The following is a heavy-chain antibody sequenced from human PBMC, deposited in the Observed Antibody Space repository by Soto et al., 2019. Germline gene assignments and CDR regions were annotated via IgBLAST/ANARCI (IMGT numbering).Heavy chain of an antibody. Sequence: QVQLVQSGAEVKKPGSSVKVSCKVSGGAFSSYALTWVRQAPGQGLEWMGGVIPMSGTPNYAQKFQGRVTITADESTTTAYMELSSLRSEDTAVYYCASSYGTSWYGDYWGHGTLVTVSS. CDR3: ASSYGTSWYGDY. J-gene: IGHJ4*01. CDR1: GGAFSSYA. V-gene: IGHV1-69*01. D-gene: IGHD6-13*01. CDR2: VIPMSGTP.